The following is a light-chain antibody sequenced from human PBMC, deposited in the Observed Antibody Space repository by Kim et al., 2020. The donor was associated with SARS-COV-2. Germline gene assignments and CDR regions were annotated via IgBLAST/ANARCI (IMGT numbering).Light chain of an antibody. CDR2: RNN. J-gene: IGLJ2*01. Sequence: GTPGRRITISCSGSISNIGSDYVYWYQQLPGTAPKLLIYRNNQQPSGVPDRFSGSKSGTSASLAISGLRSEDEADYYCASWDDSLVFGGGTKVTVL. CDR3: ASWDDSLV. V-gene: IGLV1-47*01. CDR1: ISNIGSDY.